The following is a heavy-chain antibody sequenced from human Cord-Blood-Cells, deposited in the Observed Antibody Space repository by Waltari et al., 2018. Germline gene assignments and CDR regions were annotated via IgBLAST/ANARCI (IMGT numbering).Heavy chain of an antibody. CDR2: IIPIFGTA. D-gene: IGHD6-6*01. CDR3: ASLATYSSSSFDY. V-gene: IGHV1-69*06. CDR1: GGTFSSFA. Sequence: QVQLVQSGAEVKKPGSSVKVSCTASGGTFSSFAISWVRTAPGPGLEWMGGIIPIFGTANYAQKFQGRVTITADKSTSTAYMELSSLRSEDTAVYYCASLATYSSSSFDYWGQGTLVTVSS. J-gene: IGHJ4*02.